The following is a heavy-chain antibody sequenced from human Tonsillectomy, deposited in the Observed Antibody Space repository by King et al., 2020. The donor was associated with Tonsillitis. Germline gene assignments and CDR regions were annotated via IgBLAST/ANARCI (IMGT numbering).Heavy chain of an antibody. CDR1: GYTFTTYG. J-gene: IGHJ4*02. V-gene: IGHV1-18*04. D-gene: IGHD4-17*01. CDR2: ISTYNGNT. CDR3: ARDAPDYGIVVWLAY. Sequence: QLVQSGAEVKKPGASVKVSCKTSGYTFTTYGISWVRQAPGQGLEWMGWISTYNGNTNYAQKLQGRVTMTTDTSTNTVYMELRSLRSDDTAVYFCARDAPDYGIVVWLAYWGQGTLVTVSS.